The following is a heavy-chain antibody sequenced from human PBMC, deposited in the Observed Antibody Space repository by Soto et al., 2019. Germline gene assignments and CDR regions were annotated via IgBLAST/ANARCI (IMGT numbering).Heavy chain of an antibody. Sequence: GGSLRLSCGVSGFPFAPSTMSWVRQAPGKGLEWVSALYDVDGSFYSDSVKGRFTTSSDSSKTTVYLQMKDLRPADTAVYYCATWHEREHAYDVWGQRTTVTVSS. J-gene: IGHJ3*01. CDR2: LYDVDGS. CDR3: ATWHEREHAYDV. D-gene: IGHD1-1*01. V-gene: IGHV3-23*01. CDR1: GFPFAPST.